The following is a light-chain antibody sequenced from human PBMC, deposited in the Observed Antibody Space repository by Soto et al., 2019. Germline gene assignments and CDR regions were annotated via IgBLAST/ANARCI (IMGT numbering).Light chain of an antibody. CDR3: QQYGRSQGT. Sequence: EVVLTQSPGPLSLSPGERASLSCRASQSVDSSYLAWYQQKPGQPPRVLIYGASIRATGIPDRFSGSGSGTDFTLTISRLEPEDFAVYYCQQYGRSQGTFGQGSKVEVK. CDR2: GAS. CDR1: QSVDSSY. J-gene: IGKJ1*01. V-gene: IGKV3-20*01.